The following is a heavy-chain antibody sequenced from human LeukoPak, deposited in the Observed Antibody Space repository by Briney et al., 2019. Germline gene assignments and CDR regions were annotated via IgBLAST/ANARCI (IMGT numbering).Heavy chain of an antibody. V-gene: IGHV3-33*01. D-gene: IGHD4-23*01. J-gene: IGHJ4*02. CDR2: IWHDGSDR. CDR3: ARDTNLYGGPRASGGCDD. CDR1: GCTFSSYG. Sequence: GGSLRLSCAASGCTFSSYGMHWVRQAPGKGLEWVAVIWHDGSDRYYADSVQGRFTISRDNSKNTLYLQMNSLRAEDTAVYYCARDTNLYGGPRASGGCDDWGQGTLVTVSS.